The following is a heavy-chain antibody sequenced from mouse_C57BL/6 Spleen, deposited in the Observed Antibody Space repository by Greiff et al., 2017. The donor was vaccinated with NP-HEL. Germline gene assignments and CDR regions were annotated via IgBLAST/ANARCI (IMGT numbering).Heavy chain of an antibody. CDR3: ARVYYAMDY. V-gene: IGHV5-16*01. CDR1: GFTFSDYY. CDR2: INYDGSST. J-gene: IGHJ4*01. Sequence: EVKLMESAGGLVQPGSSMKLSCTASGFTFSDYYMAWVRQVPEKGLEWVANINYDGSSTYYLDSLKSRFIISRDNAKNILYLQMSSLKSEDTATYYCARVYYAMDYWGQGTSVTVSS.